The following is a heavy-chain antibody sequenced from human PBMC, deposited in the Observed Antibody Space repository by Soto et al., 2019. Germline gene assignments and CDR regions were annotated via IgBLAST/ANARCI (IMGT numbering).Heavy chain of an antibody. CDR3: ARMGLVAATPRGSQDY. CDR2: ISAYNGNT. Sequence: ASVKVSCKASGYTFTSYGISWVRQAPGQGLEWVGWISAYNGNTNYAQKLQGRVTMTTDTSTSTAYMELRSLRSDDTAVYYCARMGLVAATPRGSQDYWGQGTLVTVSS. D-gene: IGHD2-15*01. J-gene: IGHJ4*02. CDR1: GYTFTSYG. V-gene: IGHV1-18*01.